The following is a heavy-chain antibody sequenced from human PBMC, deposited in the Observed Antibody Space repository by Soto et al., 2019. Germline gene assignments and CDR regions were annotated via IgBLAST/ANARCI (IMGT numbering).Heavy chain of an antibody. CDR1: GGSISSSGYY. J-gene: IGHJ5*02. Sequence: QLQLQESGPGLVKPSETLSLTCTVSGGSISSSGYYWGWIRQPPGKGLEWIGTIYYSGSTYYNPSLKSRVTISVDTSQNQFSLKLSSVPAADTAVYYCATSNWFDPWGQGTLVTVSS. CDR3: ATSNWFDP. CDR2: IYYSGST. V-gene: IGHV4-39*01.